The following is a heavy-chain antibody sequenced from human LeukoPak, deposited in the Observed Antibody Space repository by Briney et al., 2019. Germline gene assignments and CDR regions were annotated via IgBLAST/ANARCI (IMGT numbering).Heavy chain of an antibody. J-gene: IGHJ4*02. CDR3: VGGGRVSWLTYFDY. D-gene: IGHD5-24*01. V-gene: IGHV3-74*01. CDR2: IKSDGSST. Sequence: GGSLRLSCAASGFTFSSYWMHWVRHAPGTGLVWVSRIKSDGSSTSYADSVKGRFTMSRDNAKNTLYLQMNSLTAEDTAVYYCVGGGRVSWLTYFDYWGQGSLVTVSS. CDR1: GFTFSSYW.